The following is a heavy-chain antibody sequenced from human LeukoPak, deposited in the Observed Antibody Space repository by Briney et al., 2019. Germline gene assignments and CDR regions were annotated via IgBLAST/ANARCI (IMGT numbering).Heavy chain of an antibody. D-gene: IGHD3-16*01. J-gene: IGHJ4*02. CDR2: IKQDGSEK. V-gene: IGHV3-7*03. Sequence: PGGSLRLSCEASGFTFSDYWVNWVRQAPGRGLQWVASIKQDGSEKNYVDSVKGRFTISRDSAKNSVYLQMNSLRVEDTAMYYCARGNYDLSGLWGQGTLVTVSS. CDR3: ARGNYDLSGL. CDR1: GFTFSDYW.